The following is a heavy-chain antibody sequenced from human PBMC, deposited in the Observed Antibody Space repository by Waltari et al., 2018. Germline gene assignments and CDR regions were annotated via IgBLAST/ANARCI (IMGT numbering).Heavy chain of an antibody. CDR2: IIPIFGTA. V-gene: IGHV1-69*12. D-gene: IGHD6-6*01. CDR3: ARGGALEYSSSSTFDY. Sequence: QVQLVQSGAEVKKPGSSVKVSCKASGGTFSSYAISWVRQAPGQGLEWMGGIIPIFGTANYAQKFQGRVTITADESTSTAYMELSSLRSEDTAGYYCARGGALEYSSSSTFDYWGQGTLVTVSS. CDR1: GGTFSSYA. J-gene: IGHJ4*02.